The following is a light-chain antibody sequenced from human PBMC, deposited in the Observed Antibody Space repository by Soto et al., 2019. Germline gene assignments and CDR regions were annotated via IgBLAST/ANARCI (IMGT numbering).Light chain of an antibody. CDR3: QQSFITPPLT. Sequence: DLQMTQSPSSLSASIGDRITITCRASQSISTYLNWYQQKPGKAPNLLIYGASTLQNGVPSRFSGSGSATDFTLTISSLQPEDFATYYCQQSFITPPLTFGGGTKVEL. J-gene: IGKJ4*01. CDR2: GAS. V-gene: IGKV1-39*01. CDR1: QSISTY.